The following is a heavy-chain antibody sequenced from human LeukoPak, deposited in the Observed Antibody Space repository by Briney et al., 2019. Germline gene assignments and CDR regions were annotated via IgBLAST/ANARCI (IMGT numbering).Heavy chain of an antibody. J-gene: IGHJ4*02. D-gene: IGHD6-13*01. CDR1: GFTFSSYS. CDR2: IKEDGSEK. V-gene: IGHV3-7*03. CDR3: ARVGSIAAAGTPDY. Sequence: GGSLRLSCAASGFTFSSYSMNWVRQAPGKGLEWVANIKEDGSEKYYVDSVKGRFTISRDNAENSLYLQVNSLRAEDTAVYYCARVGSIAAAGTPDYWGQGTLVTVSS.